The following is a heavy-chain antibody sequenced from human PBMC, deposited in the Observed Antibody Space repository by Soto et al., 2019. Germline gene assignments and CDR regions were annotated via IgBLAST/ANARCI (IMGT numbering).Heavy chain of an antibody. CDR3: AREYGGSYGPTYYYYYGMDV. Sequence: SQTLSLPCAISGDSVSSNSAAWNWIRQSPSRGLEWPGRTYYRSKWYNDYAVSVKSRITINPDTSKNQFSLQLNSVTPEDTAVYYCAREYGGSYGPTYYYYYGMDVWGQGTTVTVSS. V-gene: IGHV6-1*01. D-gene: IGHD1-26*01. J-gene: IGHJ6*02. CDR2: TYYRSKWYN. CDR1: GDSVSSNSAA.